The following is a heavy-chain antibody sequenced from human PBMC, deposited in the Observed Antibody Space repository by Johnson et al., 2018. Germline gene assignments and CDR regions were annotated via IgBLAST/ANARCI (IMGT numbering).Heavy chain of an antibody. J-gene: IGHJ6*03. V-gene: IGHV3-74*01. Sequence: VQLQESGGGLVQPGGSLRLSCAASGFTFSSYWMHWVRQAPGKGLVWVSRINSDGSSTSYADSVKGRFTISRDNAKNTLYLQMNSLRAEDTAVYYCARVRCSGGSCYWDYYYYYYMDVWGKGTTVTVSS. D-gene: IGHD2-15*01. CDR2: INSDGSST. CDR3: ARVRCSGGSCYWDYYYYYYMDV. CDR1: GFTFSSYW.